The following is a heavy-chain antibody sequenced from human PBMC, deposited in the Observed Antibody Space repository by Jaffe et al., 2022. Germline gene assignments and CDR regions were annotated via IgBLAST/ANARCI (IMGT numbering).Heavy chain of an antibody. Sequence: EVQLLESGGGLVQPGGSLRLSCAASGFTFSSYAMSWVRQAPGKGLEWVSAISGSGGSTYYADSVKGRFTISRDNSKNTLYLQMNSLRAEDTAVYYCAKDTNYDYIWGSYRYYYWGQGTLVTVSS. CDR3: AKDTNYDYIWGSYRYYY. CDR1: GFTFSSYA. V-gene: IGHV3-23*01. D-gene: IGHD3-16*02. J-gene: IGHJ4*02. CDR2: ISGSGGST.